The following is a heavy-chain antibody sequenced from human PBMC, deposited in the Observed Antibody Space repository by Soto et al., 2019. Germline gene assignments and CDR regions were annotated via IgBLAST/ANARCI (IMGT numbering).Heavy chain of an antibody. J-gene: IGHJ1*01. CDR2: VHYSGRT. CDR3: ATLPGVAVAGPDFVH. CDR1: GDSLNNNY. D-gene: IGHD6-19*01. Sequence: PSETLSLTCNVSGDSLNNNYWSWIRQPPGKGTERVGYVHYSGRTNYSPSLKSRVTMSLDTSRNLLSLKLRAVTAADTAVCYCATLPGVAVAGPDFVHCGQRTLVTVSS. V-gene: IGHV4-59*08.